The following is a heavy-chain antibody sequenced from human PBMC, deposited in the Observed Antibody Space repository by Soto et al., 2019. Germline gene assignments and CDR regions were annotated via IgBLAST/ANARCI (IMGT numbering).Heavy chain of an antibody. CDR3: AGRNTRVRGVSNPIFDY. CDR2: ISAYNGNT. D-gene: IGHD3-10*01. J-gene: IGHJ4*02. CDR1: GYTFTSYG. Sequence: ASVKVSCKASGYTFTSYGISGVRQAPGQGLEWMGWISAYNGNTNYAQKLQGRVTMTTDTSTSTAYMELRSLRSDDTAVYYCAGRNTRVRGVSNPIFDYWGQGTLVTVSS. V-gene: IGHV1-18*01.